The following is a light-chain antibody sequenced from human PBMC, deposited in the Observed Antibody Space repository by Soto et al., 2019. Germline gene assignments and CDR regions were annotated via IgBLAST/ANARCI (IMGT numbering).Light chain of an antibody. CDR2: EVN. V-gene: IGLV2-14*01. CDR1: SSDVGSYKY. J-gene: IGLJ3*02. CDR3: SSFTTTYTWV. Sequence: QSALTQPASVSGSPGQSIAISCTGTSSDVGSYKYVSCFQQHPGKAPKLVIYEVNNRPSGVSNRFSGSKSGNTASLTISGLQAEDEADYYCSSFTTTYTWVFGGGTKVTVL.